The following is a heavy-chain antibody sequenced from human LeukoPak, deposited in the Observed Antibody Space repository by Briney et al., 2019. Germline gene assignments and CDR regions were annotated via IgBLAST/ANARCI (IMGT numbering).Heavy chain of an antibody. CDR2: IYYSGST. J-gene: IGHJ4*02. V-gene: IGHV4-30-4*01. Sequence: PSQTLSPTCTVSGGSISSGDYCWSWIRQPPGKGLEWIGYIYYSGSTYYNPSLKSRVTISVDTSKNQFSLKLSSVTAADTAVYYCARVGSSALFDYWGQGTLVTVSS. D-gene: IGHD2-2*01. CDR1: GGSISSGDYC. CDR3: ARVGSSALFDY.